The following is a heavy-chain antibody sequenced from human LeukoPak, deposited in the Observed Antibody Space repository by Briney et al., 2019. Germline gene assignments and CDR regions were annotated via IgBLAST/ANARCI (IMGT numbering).Heavy chain of an antibody. V-gene: IGHV4-61*01. CDR3: ASAVAGTFFDY. D-gene: IGHD6-19*01. CDR2: IYYSGST. Sequence: SETLSLTCAVSGYSISSGYYWGWIRQPPGKGLEWIGYIYYSGSTNYNPSLKSRVTISVDTSRNQFSLKLSSVTAADTAVYYCASAVAGTFFDYWGQGTLVTVSS. CDR1: GYSISSGYY. J-gene: IGHJ4*02.